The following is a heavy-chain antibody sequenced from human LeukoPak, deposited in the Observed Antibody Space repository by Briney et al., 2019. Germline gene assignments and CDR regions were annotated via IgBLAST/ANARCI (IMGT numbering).Heavy chain of an antibody. J-gene: IGHJ4*02. CDR2: IIPIFGTA. CDR1: GGTFSSYA. CDR3: AKDLDPSITMIVDSGHYFDY. Sequence: ASVKVSCKASGGTFSSYAISWVRQAPGQGLEWMGGIIPIFGTADYAQKFQGRVTITADESTSTAYMELSSLRSEDTAVYYCAKDLDPSITMIVDSGHYFDYWGQGTLVTVSS. V-gene: IGHV1-69*13. D-gene: IGHD3-22*01.